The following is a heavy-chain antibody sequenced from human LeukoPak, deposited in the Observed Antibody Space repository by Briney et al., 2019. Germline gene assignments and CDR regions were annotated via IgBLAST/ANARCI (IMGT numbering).Heavy chain of an antibody. J-gene: IGHJ4*02. V-gene: IGHV3-7*03. Sequence: GGSLRLSCAASGFTFSSYWMNWVRQAPGKGLEWVANIKQDGSEKYYVDSVKGRFTISRDNAKNSLYLQMNSLRAEDTAVYYCARDRVYGDYDYWGQGTLVTVSS. CDR3: ARDRVYGDYDY. D-gene: IGHD5/OR15-5a*01. CDR1: GFTFSSYW. CDR2: IKQDGSEK.